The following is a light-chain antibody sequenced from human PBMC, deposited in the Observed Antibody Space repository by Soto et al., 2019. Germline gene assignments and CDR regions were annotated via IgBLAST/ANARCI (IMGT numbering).Light chain of an antibody. Sequence: QSALTQPASVSGSPGQSITISCTGTTSDVGGYEYVSWYQQHPGKAPKLMIYEVSTRPSGVSNRFSGSKSGTTASLTISGLQAEDGADYYCSSYTSSSPYVFGSGTKLTVL. CDR1: TSDVGGYEY. V-gene: IGLV2-14*01. CDR3: SSYTSSSPYV. CDR2: EVS. J-gene: IGLJ1*01.